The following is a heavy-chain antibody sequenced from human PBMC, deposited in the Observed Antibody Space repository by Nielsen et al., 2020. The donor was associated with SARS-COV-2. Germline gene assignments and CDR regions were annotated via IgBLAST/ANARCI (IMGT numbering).Heavy chain of an antibody. CDR2: VNPISGDT. D-gene: IGHD3-3*01. CDR1: GYTFTGYY. Sequence: ASVKVSCKASGYTFTGYYMHWVRQASGQGLEWLGRVNPISGDTNYAQNFQGRVTMTRDTSISTAYMELNRLRSDGTAVYYCATAPLLEWLLVWFDPWGQGTLVTVSS. V-gene: IGHV1-2*06. J-gene: IGHJ5*02. CDR3: ATAPLLEWLLVWFDP.